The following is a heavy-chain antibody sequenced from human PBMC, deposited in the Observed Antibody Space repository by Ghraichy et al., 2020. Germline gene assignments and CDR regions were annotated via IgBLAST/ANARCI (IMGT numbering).Heavy chain of an antibody. CDR3: AASTDYYDSSGFDY. V-gene: IGHV3-23*01. J-gene: IGHJ4*02. Sequence: GGSLRLSCAASGFTFSSYAMSWVRQAPGKGLEWVSAISGSGGSTYYADSVKGRFTISRDNSKNTLYLQMNSLRAEDTAVYYCAASTDYYDSSGFDYWGQGTLVTVSS. CDR1: GFTFSSYA. D-gene: IGHD3-22*01. CDR2: ISGSGGST.